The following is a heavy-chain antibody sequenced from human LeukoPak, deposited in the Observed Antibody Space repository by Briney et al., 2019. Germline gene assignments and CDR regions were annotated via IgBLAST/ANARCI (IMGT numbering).Heavy chain of an antibody. J-gene: IGHJ4*02. CDR3: ARRRAAARTSYFVY. D-gene: IGHD6-13*01. V-gene: IGHV4-59*08. Sequence: SETLSLTCTVSGGSISSYYWRWIRQPPGKGLEWIGYIYYSGSTNYNPSLKSRVTISVDASRNQFSLKLTAVTAADTAVYYCARRRAAARTSYFVYWGQGTLVTVSS. CDR1: GGSISSYY. CDR2: IYYSGST.